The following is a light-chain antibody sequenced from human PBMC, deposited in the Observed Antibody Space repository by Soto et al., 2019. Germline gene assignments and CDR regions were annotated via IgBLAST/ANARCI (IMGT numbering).Light chain of an antibody. CDR3: QQLNSFPL. J-gene: IGKJ4*01. CDR2: AAS. CDR1: QGINTY. V-gene: IGKV1-9*01. Sequence: DIQLTQSPSFLSASVGDRVTITCRASQGINTYLAWYQQKPGKAPKLLSYAASTLQSGVPSRSSGSGSGTEFTLTITSLQPEDFATYYCQQLNSFPLFGGGTKVEIK.